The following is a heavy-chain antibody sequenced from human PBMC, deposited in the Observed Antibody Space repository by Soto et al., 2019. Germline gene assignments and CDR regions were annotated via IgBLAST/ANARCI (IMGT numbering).Heavy chain of an antibody. CDR1: GFTFSSYS. J-gene: IGHJ4*02. V-gene: IGHV3-48*02. CDR3: ARSYYGSGPFYFDY. Sequence: PVGSLRLSCAASGFTFSSYSMNWVRQAPGKGLEWVSYISSSSSTIYYADSVKGRFTISRDNAKNSLYLQMNSLRDEDTAVYYCARSYYGSGPFYFDYWGQGTLVTVSS. D-gene: IGHD3-10*01. CDR2: ISSSSSTI.